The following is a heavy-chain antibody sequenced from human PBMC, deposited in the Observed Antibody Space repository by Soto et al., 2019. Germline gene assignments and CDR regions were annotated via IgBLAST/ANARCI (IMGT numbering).Heavy chain of an antibody. J-gene: IGHJ5*02. Sequence: PGGSLRLSCAASGFTFSSYAMHWVRQAPGKGLEWVAVISYDCSNKYYADPVKGRFTISRDKSKNSLYLQMNSLRAEDTAVYYCARDTLTGTTKGTWFGPWGQGTLVTVSS. V-gene: IGHV3-30-3*01. CDR2: ISYDCSNK. CDR3: ARDTLTGTTKGTWFGP. D-gene: IGHD1-7*01. CDR1: GFTFSSYA.